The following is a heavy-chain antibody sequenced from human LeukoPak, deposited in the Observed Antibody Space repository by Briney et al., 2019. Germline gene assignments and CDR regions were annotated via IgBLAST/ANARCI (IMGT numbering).Heavy chain of an antibody. Sequence: GGSLRLSCAASGFTFDDHGMHWVRQAPGKGLEWVSGISWNSGSIGYADSVKGRFTISRDNAKNSLYLQMNSLRAEDTALYYCAKDLGYSGYDGRFDYWGQGTLVTVSS. V-gene: IGHV3-9*01. CDR3: AKDLGYSGYDGRFDY. CDR2: ISWNSGSI. D-gene: IGHD5-12*01. CDR1: GFTFDDHG. J-gene: IGHJ4*02.